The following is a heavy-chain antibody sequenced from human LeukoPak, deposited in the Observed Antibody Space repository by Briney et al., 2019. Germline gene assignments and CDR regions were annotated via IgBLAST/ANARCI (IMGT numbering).Heavy chain of an antibody. D-gene: IGHD6-19*01. CDR2: ISYDGSNK. V-gene: IGHV3-30-3*01. CDR1: GFTFNSYV. Sequence: GGSLRLSCAASGFTFNSYVMHWVRQAPGKGLEWVAVISYDGSNKYYADSVKGRFTISRDNSKNTLYLQMNSLRAEDTAVYYCAEDLLAGTDLYWGQGTLVTVSS. CDR3: AEDLLAGTDLY. J-gene: IGHJ4*02.